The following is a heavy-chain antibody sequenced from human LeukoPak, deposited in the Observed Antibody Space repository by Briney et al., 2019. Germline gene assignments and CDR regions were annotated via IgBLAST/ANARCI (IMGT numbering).Heavy chain of an antibody. CDR3: AREGGSFSNYFDY. CDR1: GFIFSSYW. V-gene: IGHV3-7*03. Sequence: GGSLRLSCGASGFIFSSYWMSWVRQAPGEGLEWVANIKQDGSEKYYVDSVKGRFTISRDNAKNSLYLQMTSLRAEDTAVYYCAREGGSFSNYFDYWGQGTLVTVSS. D-gene: IGHD1-26*01. J-gene: IGHJ4*02. CDR2: IKQDGSEK.